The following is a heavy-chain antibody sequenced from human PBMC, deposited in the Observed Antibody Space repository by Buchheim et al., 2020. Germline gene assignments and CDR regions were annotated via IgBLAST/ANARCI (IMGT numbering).Heavy chain of an antibody. D-gene: IGHD3-22*01. V-gene: IGHV3-23*01. CDR2: ISGSGGST. J-gene: IGHJ4*02. Sequence: EVQLLESGGGLVQPGGSLRLSCAASGFMSWVRQAPGKGLEWVSAISGSGGSTYYADSVQGRFTISRDSSKNTLYLQMKSRRAEDTAVYYCARNSGYYYFDYWGQGTL. CDR3: ARNSGYYYFDY. CDR1: GF.